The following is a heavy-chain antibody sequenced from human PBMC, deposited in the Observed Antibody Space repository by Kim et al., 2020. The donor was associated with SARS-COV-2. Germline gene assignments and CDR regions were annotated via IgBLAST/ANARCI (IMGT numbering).Heavy chain of an antibody. CDR2: ISWNSGSI. D-gene: IGHD3-10*01. CDR1: GFTFDDYA. Sequence: GGSLRLSCAASGFTFDDYAMHWVRQAPGKGLEWVSGISWNSGSIGYADSVKGRFTISRDNAKNSLYLQMNSLRAEDTALYYCAKGWFGELLSSPHYWGQGTLVTVSS. V-gene: IGHV3-9*01. J-gene: IGHJ4*02. CDR3: AKGWFGELLSSPHY.